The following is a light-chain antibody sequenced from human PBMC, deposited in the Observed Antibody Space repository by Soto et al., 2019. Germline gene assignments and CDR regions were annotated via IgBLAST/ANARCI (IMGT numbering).Light chain of an antibody. CDR3: QQYNKWYT. Sequence: EIVMTQSPATLSVSPGERATLSCRASQSVSSKLAWYQQKPGQAPRLLIYGASTRATGIPARFSGSGSGTEFTLNISSLQSEDFAVYYCQQYNKWYTFGQGTKLAIK. CDR2: GAS. CDR1: QSVSSK. V-gene: IGKV3-15*01. J-gene: IGKJ2*01.